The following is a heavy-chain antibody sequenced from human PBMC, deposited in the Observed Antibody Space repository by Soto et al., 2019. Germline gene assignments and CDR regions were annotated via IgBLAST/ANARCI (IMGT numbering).Heavy chain of an antibody. J-gene: IGHJ3*02. Sequence: PSETLSLTCTVSGGSISSSSYYWGWIRQPPGKGLEWIGSIYYSGSTYYNPSLKSRVTISVDTSKNQFSLKLSSVTAADTAVYYCARGGPPALGAFDIWGQGTMVTVSS. CDR1: GGSISSSSYY. V-gene: IGHV4-39*07. D-gene: IGHD3-16*01. CDR2: IYYSGST. CDR3: ARGGPPALGAFDI.